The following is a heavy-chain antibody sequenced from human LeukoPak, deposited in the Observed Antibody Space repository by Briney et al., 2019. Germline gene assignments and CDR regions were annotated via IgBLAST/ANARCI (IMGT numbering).Heavy chain of an antibody. J-gene: IGHJ6*03. CDR3: ARAWALVGYYYYMDV. CDR1: GGTFSSYA. CDR2: IIPIFGTA. Sequence: ASVKVSCKASGGTFSSYAISWVRQAPGQGLECMGGIIPIFGTANYAQKFQGRVTITADKSTSTAYMELSSLRSEDTAVYYCARAWALVGYYYYMDVWGKGTTVTVSS. V-gene: IGHV1-69*06. D-gene: IGHD6-13*01.